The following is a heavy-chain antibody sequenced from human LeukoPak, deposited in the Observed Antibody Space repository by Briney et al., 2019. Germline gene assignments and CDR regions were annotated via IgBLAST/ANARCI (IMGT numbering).Heavy chain of an antibody. CDR2: INPNSGGT. CDR3: ARGAHYHDSSQGYDY. J-gene: IGHJ4*02. V-gene: IGHV1-2*02. Sequence: AASVKVSCKASGYTFTGYYMHWVRQAPAQGLEWMGWINPNSGGTNYAQKFQGRVTMTRDTSISTAYMELSRLRSDDTAVYYCARGAHYHDSSQGYDYWGQGTLVTVSS. D-gene: IGHD3-22*01. CDR1: GYTFTGYY.